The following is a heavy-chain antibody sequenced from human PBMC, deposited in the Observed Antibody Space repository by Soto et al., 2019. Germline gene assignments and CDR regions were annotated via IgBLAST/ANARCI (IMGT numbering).Heavy chain of an antibody. J-gene: IGHJ4*02. CDR3: AKDPGILTGYYSTYYFDY. Sequence: GESLKISCAASGFTFSSYAMSWVRQAPGKGLEWVSAISGSGGSTYYADSVKGRFTISRDNSKNTLYLQMNSLRAEETAVYYCAKDPGILTGYYSTYYFDYWGQGTLVTVSS. D-gene: IGHD3-9*01. CDR2: ISGSGGST. CDR1: GFTFSSYA. V-gene: IGHV3-23*01.